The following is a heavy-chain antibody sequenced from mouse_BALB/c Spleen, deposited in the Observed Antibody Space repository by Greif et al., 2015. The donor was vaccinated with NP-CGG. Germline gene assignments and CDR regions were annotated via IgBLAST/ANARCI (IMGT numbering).Heavy chain of an antibody. CDR3: ARDYGSILFDY. V-gene: IGHV1S135*01. CDR2: IDPYNGGT. Sequence: EVKLMESGPELVKPGASVKVSCKASGYAFTSYNMYWVKQSHGKSLEWIGYIDPYNGGTSYNQKFKGKATLTVDKSSSTAYMHLNSLTSGDSAVYYCARDYGSILFDYWGQGTTLTVSS. D-gene: IGHD1-1*01. J-gene: IGHJ2*01. CDR1: GYAFTSYN.